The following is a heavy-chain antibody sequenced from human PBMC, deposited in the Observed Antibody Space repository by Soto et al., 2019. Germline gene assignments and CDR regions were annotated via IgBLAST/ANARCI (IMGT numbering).Heavy chain of an antibody. Sequence: VQLVESGGGVVQPGRSLRLSCAASGFTFSDYAMHWFRQAPGKGLEWVAVVSHDGRNTHYADSVKCRFTISRDSSKNTVSLEMTSRRAEDTAVYYCAKGGRQWLVTSDFNYWGQGALVTVSS. J-gene: IGHJ4*02. V-gene: IGHV3-30*18. CDR1: GFTFSDYA. CDR3: AKGGRQWLVTSDFNY. D-gene: IGHD6-19*01. CDR2: VSHDGRNT.